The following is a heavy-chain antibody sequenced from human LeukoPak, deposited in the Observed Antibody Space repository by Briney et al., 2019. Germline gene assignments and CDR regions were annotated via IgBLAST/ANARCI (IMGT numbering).Heavy chain of an antibody. CDR1: GGSISSYH. Sequence: HSETLSLNCTVSGGSISSYHWSWIRPPPGKGLEWIGYIYYSGSTNYNPSLKSRVTISVDTSKNQFSLKLSSVTAADTAVYYCASHRDFWSGSDYYYGMDVWGQGTTVTVSS. CDR3: ASHRDFWSGSDYYYGMDV. J-gene: IGHJ6*02. CDR2: IYYSGST. V-gene: IGHV4-59*01. D-gene: IGHD3-3*01.